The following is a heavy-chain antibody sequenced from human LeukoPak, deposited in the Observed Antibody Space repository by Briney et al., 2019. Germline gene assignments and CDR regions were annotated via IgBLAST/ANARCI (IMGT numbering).Heavy chain of an antibody. J-gene: IGHJ2*01. V-gene: IGHV3-21*04. D-gene: IGHD3-22*01. CDR3: ARDYDTSGYYYVAWYFDL. Sequence: PGGSLRLSCAASGFTFSSYSMNWVRQAPGKGLEWVSSISSSSSYIYYADSVKGRFTISRDNAKNSLYLQMNSLRSDDTAVYYCARDYDTSGYYYVAWYFDLWGRGTLVTVSS. CDR1: GFTFSSYS. CDR2: ISSSSSYI.